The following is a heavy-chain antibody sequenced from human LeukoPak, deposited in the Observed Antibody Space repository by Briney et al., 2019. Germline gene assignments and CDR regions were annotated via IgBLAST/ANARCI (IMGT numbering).Heavy chain of an antibody. Sequence: ASVKVSCKASGYTFTSYDINWVRQATGQGLEWMGWMNPNSGNTGYAQKFQGRVTMTRNTSISTAYMELSSLRSEDTAVYYCARGLAFHCSGGSCYGPARYNWFDPWGQGTLVTVSS. J-gene: IGHJ5*02. D-gene: IGHD2-15*01. CDR2: MNPNSGNT. CDR1: GYTFTSYD. CDR3: ARGLAFHCSGGSCYGPARYNWFDP. V-gene: IGHV1-8*01.